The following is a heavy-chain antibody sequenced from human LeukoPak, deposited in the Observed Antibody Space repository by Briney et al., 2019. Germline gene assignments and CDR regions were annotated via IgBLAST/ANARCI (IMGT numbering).Heavy chain of an antibody. V-gene: IGHV3-23*01. CDR2: IIGSGSST. CDR1: GFTFRSYA. J-gene: IGHJ4*02. Sequence: PGGSLRLSCAASGFTFRSYAMSWLRQAPGKGLEWVSAIIGSGSSTYYADSVKGRFTISRDNSKNTLFLHMNSLRAEDTAVYYCAKDRAQQLVLDFWGQGTLVTVSS. D-gene: IGHD6-13*01. CDR3: AKDRAQQLVLDF.